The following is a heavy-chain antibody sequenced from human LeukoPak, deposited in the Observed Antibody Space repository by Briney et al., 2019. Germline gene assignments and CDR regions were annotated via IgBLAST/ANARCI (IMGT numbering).Heavy chain of an antibody. Sequence: ASVNVSCKASGYSFTDYYMHWVRQAPGQGLEWMGWINPNNDGTNYLQKFQGRVTMTRDTSLSTANMELNGQRSDDTAVYYCARGTALGNPWFDPWGKGTLVTVSS. D-gene: IGHD6-13*01. CDR3: ARGTALGNPWFDP. V-gene: IGHV1-2*02. CDR2: INPNNDGT. J-gene: IGHJ5*02. CDR1: GYSFTDYY.